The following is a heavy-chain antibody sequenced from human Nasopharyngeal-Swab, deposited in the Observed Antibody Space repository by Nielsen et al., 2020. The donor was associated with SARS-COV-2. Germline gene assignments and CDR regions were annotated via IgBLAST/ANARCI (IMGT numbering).Heavy chain of an antibody. D-gene: IGHD3-16*01. CDR3: ASGGYGLYYYGMDV. Sequence: ASVKVSCKASGYTFTSYGISWVRQAPGQGLEWMGWISAYNGNTNYAQKLQGRVTMTRDTSTSTVYMELSSLRSEDTAVYYCASGGYGLYYYGMDVWGQGTTVTVSS. CDR1: GYTFTSYG. V-gene: IGHV1-18*01. J-gene: IGHJ6*02. CDR2: ISAYNGNT.